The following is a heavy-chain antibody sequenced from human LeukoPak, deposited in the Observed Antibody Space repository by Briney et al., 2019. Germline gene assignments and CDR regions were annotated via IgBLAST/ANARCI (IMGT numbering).Heavy chain of an antibody. CDR2: ISPGGGTT. CDR3: AKDLDYGDSRGVDY. D-gene: IGHD4-17*01. J-gene: IGHJ4*02. V-gene: IGHV3-23*01. CDR1: GFAFGSEA. Sequence: PGGSLRLSCAVSGFAFGSEAMSWVRQSPARGLEWVASISPGGGTTYYADSVKGRFTISRDNSKNTLYLQVSSLRAEDTAIYYCAKDLDYGDSRGVDYWGQGTLVTVSS.